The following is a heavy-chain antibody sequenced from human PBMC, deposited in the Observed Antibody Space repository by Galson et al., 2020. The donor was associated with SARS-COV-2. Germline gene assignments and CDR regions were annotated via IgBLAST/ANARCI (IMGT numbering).Heavy chain of an antibody. D-gene: IGHD2-8*01. CDR3: ARWCTNGVCDHSGLDV. J-gene: IGHJ6*02. Sequence: ASVKVSCKASGYTFTSYGISWVRQAPGQGLEWMGWISGYNGDTNYIQKFQGRVTMTTDTSTSTAYMELRSLRSDDTAVYYCARWCTNGVCDHSGLDVWGQGTTVTVSS. V-gene: IGHV1-18*01. CDR2: ISGYNGDT. CDR1: GYTFTSYG.